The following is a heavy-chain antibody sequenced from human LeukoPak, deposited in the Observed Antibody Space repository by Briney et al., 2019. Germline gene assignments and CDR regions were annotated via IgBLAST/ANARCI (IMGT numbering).Heavy chain of an antibody. J-gene: IGHJ5*02. CDR3: ARVFTGIAAAGRGNWFDP. CDR2: INAGNGNT. V-gene: IGHV1/OR15-3*02. Sequence: ASVKVSCKASGYTFSDYYMHWVRQAPGQGLEWMGWINAGNGNTKYSQKFQGRVTITRDTSASTAYMELSSLRSEDTAVYYCARVFTGIAAAGRGNWFDPWGQGTLVTVSS. CDR1: GYTFSDYY. D-gene: IGHD6-13*01.